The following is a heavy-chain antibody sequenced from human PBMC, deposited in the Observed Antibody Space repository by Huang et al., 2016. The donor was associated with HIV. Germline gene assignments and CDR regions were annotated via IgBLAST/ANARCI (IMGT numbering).Heavy chain of an antibody. J-gene: IGHJ5*02. CDR3: ARDATKNPRGWFDP. Sequence: QVHLQQWGAGLLKSAETLSLTCAVYGGSLSCYYWSWLRQTPGKGLEWIGEINHLGSPNYNPSLKCRVSISMDGSKKQFSLKLRSISDADTAVYFCARDATKNPRGWFDPWGQGTLVTVSS. D-gene: IGHD3-10*01. CDR2: INHLGSP. CDR1: GGSLSCYY. V-gene: IGHV4-34*02.